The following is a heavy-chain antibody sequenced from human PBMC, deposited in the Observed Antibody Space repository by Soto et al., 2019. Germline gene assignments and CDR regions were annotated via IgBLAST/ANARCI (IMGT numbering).Heavy chain of an antibody. CDR3: ARDQQSRGTWSFDY. CDR2: IYHGGNI. J-gene: IGHJ4*02. V-gene: IGHV4-4*02. CDR1: GDSGNTSDW. Sequence: QVQLQESGPGLVQPSGTLSLTCAVSGDSGNTSDWWNWVRQPPGKGLEWIGEIYHGGNIYYNPSLKTRVTISLDKSKHEASLQLSSVTAADTAVYYCARDQQSRGTWSFDYWGQGALVTVSS. D-gene: IGHD1-1*01.